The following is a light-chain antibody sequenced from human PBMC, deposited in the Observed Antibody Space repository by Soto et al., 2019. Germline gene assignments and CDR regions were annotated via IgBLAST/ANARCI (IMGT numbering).Light chain of an antibody. CDR2: GAP. J-gene: IGKJ5*01. CDR3: QQFGSSPIT. Sequence: EIVLTQSPGTLSLSPGERATLSCGASQSVSRNYLAWYQHKPGQAPRLLIYGAPSRATGIPDRFIGSGSGTGFTLTISRLDPEDFAVYYCQQFGSSPITFGQGTRLEIK. V-gene: IGKV3-20*01. CDR1: QSVSRNY.